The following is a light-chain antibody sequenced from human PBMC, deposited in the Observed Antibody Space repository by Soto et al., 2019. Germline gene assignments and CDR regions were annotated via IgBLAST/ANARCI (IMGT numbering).Light chain of an antibody. CDR2: AAS. CDR1: QDISGW. CDR3: QQANSFPWT. Sequence: DIPMTQSPSSVSASVGDRVTITCRASQDISGWLAWFQQKPGKAPNLLIYAASILQSGVPSRFSGSGSGTDFTPTITYLQPEDFATYYCQQANSFPWTFGQGTKVEL. V-gene: IGKV1D-12*01. J-gene: IGKJ1*01.